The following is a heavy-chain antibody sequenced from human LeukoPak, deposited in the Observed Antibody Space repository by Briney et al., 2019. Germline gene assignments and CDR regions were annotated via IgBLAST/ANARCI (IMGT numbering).Heavy chain of an antibody. CDR3: ARIAPLATEYYFDY. CDR2: FYYRGST. Sequence: SETLPLTCTVSGDSISSYFWSWIRQPPGKGLEWIAYFYYRGSTNYNPSLRSRVTISVDTSENQFSLNLSSVTAADTAVYYCARIAPLATEYYFDYWGQGTLVTVSS. CDR1: GDSISSYF. D-gene: IGHD6-13*01. V-gene: IGHV4-59*01. J-gene: IGHJ4*02.